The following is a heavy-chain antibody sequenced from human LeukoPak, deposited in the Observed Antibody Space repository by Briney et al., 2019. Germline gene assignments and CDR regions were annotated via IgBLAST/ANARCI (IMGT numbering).Heavy chain of an antibody. V-gene: IGHV1-69*13. D-gene: IGHD3-9*01. Sequence: GASVKVSCKASGGTFSSYAISWVRQAPGQGLEWMGGIIPIFGTANYAQKFQGRVTITADESTSAAYMELSGLRSEDTAVYYCASAVYFDWLYFDYWGQGTLVTVSS. CDR2: IIPIFGTA. J-gene: IGHJ4*02. CDR1: GGTFSSYA. CDR3: ASAVYFDWLYFDY.